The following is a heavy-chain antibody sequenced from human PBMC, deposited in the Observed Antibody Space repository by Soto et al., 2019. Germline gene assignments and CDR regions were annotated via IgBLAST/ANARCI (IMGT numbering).Heavy chain of an antibody. J-gene: IGHJ6*02. Sequence: PGGSLRLSCAASGFTFSSYGMHWVRQAPGKGLEWVAVIWYDGSNKYYADSVKGRFTISRDNSKNTLYLQMNSLRAEDTAVYYCARDHSVTPRRVRAYYGMDVWGQGTTVTVSS. CDR3: ARDHSVTPRRVRAYYGMDV. CDR1: GFTFSSYG. D-gene: IGHD4-17*01. V-gene: IGHV3-33*01. CDR2: IWYDGSNK.